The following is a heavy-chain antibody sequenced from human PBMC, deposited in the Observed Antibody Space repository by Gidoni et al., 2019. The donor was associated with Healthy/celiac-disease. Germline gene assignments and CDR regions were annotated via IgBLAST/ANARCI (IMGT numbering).Heavy chain of an antibody. CDR2: ISYDGSNK. V-gene: IGHV3-30-3*01. D-gene: IGHD2-15*01. CDR3: ARVVEVYFGPHQTKFDY. J-gene: IGHJ4*02. Sequence: QVQLVESGGGVVQPGRSLRLSCAASGFTFSSYAMHWVRQAPGKGLEWVAVISYDGSNKYYADSVKGRFTISRDNSKNTLYLQMNSLRAEDTAVYYCARVVEVYFGPHQTKFDYWGQGTLVTVSS. CDR1: GFTFSSYA.